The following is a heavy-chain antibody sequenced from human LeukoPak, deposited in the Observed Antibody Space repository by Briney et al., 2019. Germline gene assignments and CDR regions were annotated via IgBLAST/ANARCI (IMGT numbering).Heavy chain of an antibody. Sequence: GESLKISCKGSGYSFTSYWIGWVRQMPGKGLEWMGIIYPGDSDTRYSPSFQGQVTISADKSISIAYLQWSSLKASDTAMYYCARGRTYYDFWSGYAPQAWFDPWGQGTLVTVSS. D-gene: IGHD3-3*01. CDR1: GYSFTSYW. CDR2: IYPGDSDT. J-gene: IGHJ5*02. CDR3: ARGRTYYDFWSGYAPQAWFDP. V-gene: IGHV5-51*01.